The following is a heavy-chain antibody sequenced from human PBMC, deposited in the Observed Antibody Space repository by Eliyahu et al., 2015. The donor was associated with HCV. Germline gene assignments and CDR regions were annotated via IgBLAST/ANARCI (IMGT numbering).Heavy chain of an antibody. Sequence: EVQLLESGGGLVQPGGSLRLSCAASGFTFSSYAMSWVRQAPGKGLEWVSAISGSGGSTYYADSVKGRFTISRDNSKNTLYLQMNSLRAEDTAVYYCAKASGEVPAAINYMDVWGKGTTVTVSS. D-gene: IGHD2-2*01. CDR2: ISGSGGST. V-gene: IGHV3-23*01. J-gene: IGHJ6*03. CDR3: AKASGEVPAAINYMDV. CDR1: GFTFSSYA.